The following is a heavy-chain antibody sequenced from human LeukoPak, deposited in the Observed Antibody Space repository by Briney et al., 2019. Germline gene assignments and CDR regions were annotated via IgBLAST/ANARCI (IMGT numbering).Heavy chain of an antibody. D-gene: IGHD2-2*01. V-gene: IGHV3-23*01. J-gene: IGHJ4*02. Sequence: PVGSLRLSCAASGFTFSSYAMSWVRQAPGKGLEWVSAISGDGDGTYYAVSVKGRFTISRDNSKNTVYLQMNSLGAEDTALYYCAKRYYCSSTICYAFDYWGQGTLVTVSS. CDR3: AKRYYCSSTICYAFDY. CDR2: ISGDGDGT. CDR1: GFTFSSYA.